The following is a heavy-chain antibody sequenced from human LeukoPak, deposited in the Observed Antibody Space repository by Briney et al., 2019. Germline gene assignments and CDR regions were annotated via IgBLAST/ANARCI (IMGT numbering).Heavy chain of an antibody. J-gene: IGHJ5*02. Sequence: GGSLRLSCAAFGFTFSHYGMTWVRQAPGKGLEWVSAISGSGGSTYYAGSVKGRFTISRDNSKNTLYLQMNSLRAEDTAVYYCARDLGQYYDTSDNWFDPWGQGTLVTVSS. CDR3: ARDLGQYYDTSDNWFDP. CDR1: GFTFSHYG. CDR2: ISGSGGST. V-gene: IGHV3-23*01. D-gene: IGHD3-22*01.